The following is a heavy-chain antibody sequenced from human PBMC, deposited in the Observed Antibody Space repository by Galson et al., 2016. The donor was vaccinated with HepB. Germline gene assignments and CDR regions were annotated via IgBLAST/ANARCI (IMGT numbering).Heavy chain of an antibody. Sequence: SLRLSCAASGFTVSSNYMNWVRQAPGKGLEWVSVIYGGGTTYYADSVKGRFTISRDNSKNTLYLQKNSLRAEDTAVYYCARVLGGTAADTAHWGQGTLVTVSS. J-gene: IGHJ4*02. V-gene: IGHV3-53*01. CDR3: ARVLGGTAADTAH. CDR1: GFTVSSNY. D-gene: IGHD6-13*01. CDR2: IYGGGTT.